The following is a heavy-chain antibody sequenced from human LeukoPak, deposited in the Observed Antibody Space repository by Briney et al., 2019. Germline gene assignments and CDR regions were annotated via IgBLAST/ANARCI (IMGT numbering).Heavy chain of an antibody. CDR3: AKGSENSVWYLPDY. V-gene: IGHV3-23*01. D-gene: IGHD6-19*01. CDR1: GFTFSSYA. Sequence: PGGSLRLSCAASGFTFSSYATSWVRQAPGKGLEWVSSISGSGGSTYYADSVKGRFTISRDNSKNTVYLQMNSLRAEDTAVYYCAKGSENSVWYLPDYWGQGTLVTVSS. CDR2: ISGSGGST. J-gene: IGHJ4*02.